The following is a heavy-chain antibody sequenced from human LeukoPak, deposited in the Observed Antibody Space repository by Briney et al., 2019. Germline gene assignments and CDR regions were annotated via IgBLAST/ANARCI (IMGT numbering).Heavy chain of an antibody. J-gene: IGHJ5*02. CDR1: GFTFRDFW. Sequence: GGSLRLSCAASGFTFRDFWMSWVRQAPGKGLEWVANIQQNGIEKYSVEGRFTISRDNANSLLYLRINSLRADDTAMYYCARDRDGKDLWGQGTLVTVSS. CDR2: IQQNGIEK. V-gene: IGHV3-7*03. D-gene: IGHD1-1*01. CDR3: ARDRDGKDL.